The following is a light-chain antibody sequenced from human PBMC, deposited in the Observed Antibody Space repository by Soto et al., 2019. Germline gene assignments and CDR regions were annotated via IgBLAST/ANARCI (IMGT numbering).Light chain of an antibody. CDR1: QSVSVN. J-gene: IGKJ1*01. CDR3: QQYHIWPPWT. V-gene: IGKV3-15*01. CDR2: GAS. Sequence: EIVLTQSPATLSVSPGERATLSCRASQSVSVNLAWYQQKPGQAPRLLIYGASTRATGIPARFSGSGSGTELTLTISTLQSEDFAVYYCQQYHIWPPWTSGQGTKVDIK.